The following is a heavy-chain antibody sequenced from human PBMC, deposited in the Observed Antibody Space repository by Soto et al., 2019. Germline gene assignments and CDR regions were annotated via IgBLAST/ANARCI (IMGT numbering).Heavy chain of an antibody. CDR1: GFTLSRYS. CDR3: ARDLAGGSPDY. J-gene: IGHJ4*01. V-gene: IGHV3-48*01. D-gene: IGHD2-15*01. Sequence: EVQLVESGGGLVQPGGSLRLSCVASGFTLSRYSMNWVRQAPGKGLEWVSYISRSSSTIYYEDSVKGRFTIARDNAENSLYLEMNSLRGEDTAVYYCARDLAGGSPDYWGHGTRVTVSS. CDR2: ISRSSSTI.